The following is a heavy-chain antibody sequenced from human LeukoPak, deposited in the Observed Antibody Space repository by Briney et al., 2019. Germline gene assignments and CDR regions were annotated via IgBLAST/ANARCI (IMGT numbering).Heavy chain of an antibody. V-gene: IGHV3-21*01. CDR3: ARDRLLWFG. CDR2: ISSSSSYI. J-gene: IGHJ4*02. Sequence: ETLSLTCTVSDGSISSYYWSWIRQPPGKGLEWVSSISSSSSYIYYADSVKGRFTISRDNAKNSLYLQMNSLRAEDTAVYYCARDRLLWFGGGQGTLVTVSS. CDR1: DGSISSYY. D-gene: IGHD3-10*01.